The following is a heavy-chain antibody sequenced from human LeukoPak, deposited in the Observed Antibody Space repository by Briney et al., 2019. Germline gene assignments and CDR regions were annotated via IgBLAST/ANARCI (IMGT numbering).Heavy chain of an antibody. J-gene: IGHJ3*02. Sequence: SETLSLTCTVSGGSISSSNYYWGWIRQPPGKGLEWIGSIYYSGSTFYNPSLKSRVTMSVDTSKNQFSLKLTSVTAADTAVYYCASGITMIVVVPRAFDIWGQGTMVTVSS. CDR2: IYYSGST. CDR1: GGSISSSNYY. CDR3: ASGITMIVVVPRAFDI. D-gene: IGHD3-22*01. V-gene: IGHV4-39*01.